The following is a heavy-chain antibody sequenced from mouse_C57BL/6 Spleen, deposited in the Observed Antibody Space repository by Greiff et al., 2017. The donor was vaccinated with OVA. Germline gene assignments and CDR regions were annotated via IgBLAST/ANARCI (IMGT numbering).Heavy chain of an antibody. D-gene: IGHD2-5*01. J-gene: IGHJ2*01. CDR1: GYTFTSYW. Sequence: QVQLQQSGAELVKPGASVKMSCKASGYTFTSYWITWVKQRPGQGLEWIGDIYPGSGSTNYNEKFKSKATLTVDTSSSTAYMQLSSLTSEDSAVYYCARKADYSNYIYFDFWGQGTTLTVSS. CDR3: ARKADYSNYIYFDF. CDR2: IYPGSGST. V-gene: IGHV1-55*01.